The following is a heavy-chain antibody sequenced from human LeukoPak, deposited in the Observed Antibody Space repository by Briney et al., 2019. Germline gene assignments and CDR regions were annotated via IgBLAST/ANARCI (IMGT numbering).Heavy chain of an antibody. Sequence: GGSLRLSGAASGFTFSSYSMNWVRQAPGKGLEWVSYISSSSTIYYADSVKGRFTISRDNAKNSLYLQMNSLRAEDTAVYYCARDRAGGDIVVVPAAPDYWGQGTLVTVSS. V-gene: IGHV3-48*01. CDR2: ISSSSTI. D-gene: IGHD2-2*01. J-gene: IGHJ4*02. CDR1: GFTFSSYS. CDR3: ARDRAGGDIVVVPAAPDY.